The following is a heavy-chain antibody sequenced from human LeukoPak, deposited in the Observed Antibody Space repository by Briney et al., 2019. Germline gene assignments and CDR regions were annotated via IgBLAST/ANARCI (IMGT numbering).Heavy chain of an antibody. CDR2: FDPEDGET. CDR1: GYTLTELS. Sequence: ASVKVSCKVSGYTLTELSMHWVRQAPGKGLEWMGGFDPEDGETIYAQKFQGRVTMTEDTSTDTAYMELSSLRSEDTAVYYCATDYDILTGYYKAAFDIWGQGTMVTVSS. D-gene: IGHD3-9*01. CDR3: ATDYDILTGYYKAAFDI. J-gene: IGHJ3*02. V-gene: IGHV1-24*01.